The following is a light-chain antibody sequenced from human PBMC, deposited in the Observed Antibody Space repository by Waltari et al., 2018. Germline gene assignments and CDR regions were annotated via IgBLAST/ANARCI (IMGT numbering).Light chain of an antibody. CDR2: KTS. CDR3: QQYNSYPYT. J-gene: IGKJ2*01. V-gene: IGKV1-5*03. Sequence: DIQMTQSPSTLSASMGDRVTITCRASQTVNSWLAWYQPKPGQAPKLLIYKTSALESGVPSRFRGSVSGTESTLTISSLQPDDFATYYCQQYNSYPYTFGQGTNLEI. CDR1: QTVNSW.